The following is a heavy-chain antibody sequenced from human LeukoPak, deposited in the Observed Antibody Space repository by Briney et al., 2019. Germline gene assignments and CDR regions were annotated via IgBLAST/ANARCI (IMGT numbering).Heavy chain of an antibody. CDR2: IYHSGST. V-gene: IGHV4-38-2*02. J-gene: IGHJ4*02. CDR1: GYSISSGYY. CDR3: ASEGRFPGY. Sequence: PSETLSLTCTVSGYSISSGYYWGWIRQPPGKGLEWIGSIYHSGSTYYNPSLKSRVTISVDTSKNPFSLKLNSVTAADTAVYYFASEGRFPGYWGQGTLVTVSS.